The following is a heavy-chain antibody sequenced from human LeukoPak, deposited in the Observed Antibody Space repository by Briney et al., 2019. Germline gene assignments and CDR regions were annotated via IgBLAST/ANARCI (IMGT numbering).Heavy chain of an antibody. CDR3: ARMSLAPRSGWYHTAYDAFDI. D-gene: IGHD6-19*01. CDR1: GFTFSDYY. V-gene: IGHV3-7*01. Sequence: GGSLRLSCAASGFTFSDYYMTWIRQAPGKGLEWVANIKKDGSEMYYVDSVKGRFTISRDNAKNSLYLQMNSLRADDTAVYYCARMSLAPRSGWYHTAYDAFDIWGQGTMVTVSS. J-gene: IGHJ3*02. CDR2: IKKDGSEM.